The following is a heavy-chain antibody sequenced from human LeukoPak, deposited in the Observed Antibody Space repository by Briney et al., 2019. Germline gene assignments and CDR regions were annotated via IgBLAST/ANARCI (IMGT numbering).Heavy chain of an antibody. D-gene: IGHD3-10*01. CDR3: AGDFYVYEYASGSSSFDP. CDR2: IDWNGGNT. Sequence: GGSLRLSCAASGFTFDDYGMSWVRQAPGKGLEWVSGIDWNGGNTHYADSVRGRFTIYRDNVKNSLYLQMNGLRAEDTALYYCAGDFYVYEYASGSSSFDPWGQGTLVTVSS. V-gene: IGHV3-20*04. J-gene: IGHJ5*02. CDR1: GFTFDDYG.